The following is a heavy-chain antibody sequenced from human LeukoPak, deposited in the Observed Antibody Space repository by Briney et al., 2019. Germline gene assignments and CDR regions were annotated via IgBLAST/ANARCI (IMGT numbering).Heavy chain of an antibody. CDR3: ARDSRSRGAPGNHFDY. Sequence: SVKVSCKASGGTFSSYAISWVRQAPGQGLEWMGRIIPIFGTANYAQKFQGRVTITTDESTSTAYMELCSLRSEDTAVYYCARDSRSRGAPGNHFDYWGQGTLVTVSS. CDR2: IIPIFGTA. J-gene: IGHJ4*02. CDR1: GGTFSSYA. D-gene: IGHD1-14*01. V-gene: IGHV1-69*05.